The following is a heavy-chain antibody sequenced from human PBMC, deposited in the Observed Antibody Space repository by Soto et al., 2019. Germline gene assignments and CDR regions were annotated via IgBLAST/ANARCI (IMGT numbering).Heavy chain of an antibody. Sequence: GGSLRLSCAASGFTFSSYWMHWVRQAPGKGLVWVSRINSDGSSTSYADSVKGRFTISRDNAKNTLYLQMNSLRAEDTAVYYCASVQWAAAGFDYWGQGTLVTVSS. J-gene: IGHJ4*02. D-gene: IGHD6-13*01. CDR3: ASVQWAAAGFDY. V-gene: IGHV3-74*01. CDR2: INSDGSST. CDR1: GFTFSSYW.